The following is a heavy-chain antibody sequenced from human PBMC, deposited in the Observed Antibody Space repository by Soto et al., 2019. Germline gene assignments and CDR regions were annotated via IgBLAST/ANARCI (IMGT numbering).Heavy chain of an antibody. CDR1: GFTFSSYG. CDR3: ARAFCTNGVCYYFFDY. D-gene: IGHD2-8*01. CDR2: IYYDGSNR. J-gene: IGHJ4*01. Sequence: GGSLRLSCAASGFTFSSYGMHWVRQAPGKGLEWVAVIYYDGSNRYYGDAVKGRFTISRDNSKSTLYLQMSSLRAEDTAVYYCARAFCTNGVCYYFFDYWGHGTLVTVSS. V-gene: IGHV3-33*01.